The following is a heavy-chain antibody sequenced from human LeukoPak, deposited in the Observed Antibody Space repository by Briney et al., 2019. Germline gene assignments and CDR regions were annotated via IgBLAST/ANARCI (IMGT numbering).Heavy chain of an antibody. V-gene: IGHV4-38-2*02. CDR3: ARDRRSPGGSPFFDY. Sequence: SETLSLTCTVSGYSISSGYYWGWIRQPPGKGLAWIGSIYHSGSTYYNPSLKSRVTISVDTSKNQFSLKLSSVTAADTAVYYCARDRRSPGGSPFFDYWGQGTLVTVSS. D-gene: IGHD2-15*01. J-gene: IGHJ4*02. CDR2: IYHSGST. CDR1: GYSISSGYY.